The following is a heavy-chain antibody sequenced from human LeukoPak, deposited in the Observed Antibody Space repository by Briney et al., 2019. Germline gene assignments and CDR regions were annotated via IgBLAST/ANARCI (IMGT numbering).Heavy chain of an antibody. Sequence: GGSLRLSCAASGFTFSYAWMSWLRQAPGKGLEWVGRIKSKTAGGTTDYAAPVKGRFTISRDNSKNTLYLQMNSLRAEDTAVYYCARDRGRRRMITFGDACDIWGQGTMVTVSS. CDR2: IKSKTAGGTT. J-gene: IGHJ3*02. CDR1: GFTFSYAW. D-gene: IGHD3-16*01. V-gene: IGHV3-15*01. CDR3: ARDRGRRRMITFGDACDI.